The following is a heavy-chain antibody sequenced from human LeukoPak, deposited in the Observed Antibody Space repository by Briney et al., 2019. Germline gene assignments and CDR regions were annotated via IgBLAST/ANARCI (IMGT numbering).Heavy chain of an antibody. CDR1: GFTFSSYA. V-gene: IGHV3-23*01. CDR3: AKRKLVLYYFDY. Sequence: PGGSLRLSCAASGFTFSSYAMSWVRQAPGKGLEWVSAISGSGGSTYYADSVKGRFTISRDNSKSTLYLQMNSLRAEDTAVYYCAKRKLVLYYFDYWGQGTLVTVSS. CDR2: ISGSGGST. J-gene: IGHJ4*02. D-gene: IGHD4/OR15-4a*01.